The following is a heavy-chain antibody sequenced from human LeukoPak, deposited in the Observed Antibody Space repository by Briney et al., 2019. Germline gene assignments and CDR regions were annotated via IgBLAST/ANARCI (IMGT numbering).Heavy chain of an antibody. D-gene: IGHD6-13*01. CDR1: GFTFSNAW. CDR3: TTDLGIAAAGLFDY. Sequence: KPGGSLRLSCAASGFTFSNAWMNWVRQAPGKGLEWVGRIKSKTDGGTTDYAAPVKGRFTISRDDSKNTLYLQMNSLKTEDTAVYYCTTDLGIAAAGLFDYWGQGTLVTVSS. V-gene: IGHV3-15*07. J-gene: IGHJ4*02. CDR2: IKSKTDGGTT.